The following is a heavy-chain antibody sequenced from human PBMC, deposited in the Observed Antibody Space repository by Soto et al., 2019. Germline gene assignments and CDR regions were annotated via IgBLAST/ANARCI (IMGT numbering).Heavy chain of an antibody. Sequence: PGGSLRLSCAVSGFSFGTYTVNWVRQAPGMGLEWVSGLSDSVGTTHYAYSVKGQVTISADKSISTAYLQWSSLKASDTAIYYCATEGEGGGNLYTNWFDPWGQGTLVTVSS. J-gene: IGHJ5*02. CDR1: GFSFGTYT. CDR2: LSDSVGTT. D-gene: IGHD2-15*01. CDR3: ATEGEGGGNLYTNWFDP. V-gene: IGHV3-23*01.